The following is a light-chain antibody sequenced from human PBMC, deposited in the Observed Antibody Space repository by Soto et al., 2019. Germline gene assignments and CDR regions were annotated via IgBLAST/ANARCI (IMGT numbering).Light chain of an antibody. CDR2: GAS. J-gene: IGKJ4*01. Sequence: EIVLTQSPGTLSLSPGERATLSCRASQSVSTGYLAWYQQKPGQAPRLLIYGASSSATGIPDRFSGSGSGAHFTLTISRLEPEEFAVYYCQQYGSVPLTFGGGTKVEIK. CDR1: QSVSTGY. V-gene: IGKV3-20*01. CDR3: QQYGSVPLT.